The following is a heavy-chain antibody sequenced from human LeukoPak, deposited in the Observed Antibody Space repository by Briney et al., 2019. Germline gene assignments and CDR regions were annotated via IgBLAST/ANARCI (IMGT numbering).Heavy chain of an antibody. CDR2: VYYSVST. CDR1: GGSVSGYY. Sequence: SETLSLTCVVSGGSVSGYYWGWIRKPPGRGLVWIGYVYYSVSTNYNPSFKSRITISVDTSRNQFSLQLSSVTAADTAVYYCARIHRYCSGGACYVLDNWGQGTLVAVSS. CDR3: ARIHRYCSGGACYVLDN. V-gene: IGHV4-59*02. J-gene: IGHJ4*02. D-gene: IGHD2-15*01.